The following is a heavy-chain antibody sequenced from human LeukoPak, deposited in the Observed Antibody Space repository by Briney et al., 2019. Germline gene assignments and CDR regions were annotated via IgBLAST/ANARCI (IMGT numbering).Heavy chain of an antibody. CDR1: GYTFTNHD. Sequence: ASVKVSCKASGYTFTNHDINWVRQASGQGLEWMGWMNPKSGNTGYLQKFQGRVTMTRDTSMSTAFMELSSLTSEDTAVYYCARDVAPSSSSWPQWHWFDPWGQGTLVTVSS. D-gene: IGHD6-13*01. CDR3: ARDVAPSSSSWPQWHWFDP. V-gene: IGHV1-8*01. J-gene: IGHJ5*02. CDR2: MNPKSGNT.